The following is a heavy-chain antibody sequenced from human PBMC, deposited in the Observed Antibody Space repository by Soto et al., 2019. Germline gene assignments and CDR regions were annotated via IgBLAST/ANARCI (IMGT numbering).Heavy chain of an antibody. J-gene: IGHJ4*02. V-gene: IGHV3-23*01. D-gene: IGHD2-21*01. CDR3: ANNDCGYTTCQVIDH. CDR2: ISGAGNSV. Sequence: EVQLMESGGGLVQPGGSLRLSCAASGFTFSDYAMSWVRQAQGQGLEWVSAISGAGNSVSNASSVQGRFVISRDNTKNTLLLQMNSLRAEETAAYYFANNDCGYTTCQVIDHWGQGTLVTVSS. CDR1: GFTFSDYA.